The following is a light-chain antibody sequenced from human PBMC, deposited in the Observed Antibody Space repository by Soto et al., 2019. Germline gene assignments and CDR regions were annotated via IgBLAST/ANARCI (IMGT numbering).Light chain of an antibody. CDR3: QQYGSSPLT. CDR2: GAS. Sequence: EIVLTQSPGTLSLSPGERATLSCRASQSVSSSYLACYQQNPGQAPRLLIYGASSRATGIPDRFSGSGSGTDFTLTISRLEPEDVAEYYGQQYGSSPLTFGGGTKVEIK. V-gene: IGKV3-20*01. J-gene: IGKJ4*01. CDR1: QSVSSSY.